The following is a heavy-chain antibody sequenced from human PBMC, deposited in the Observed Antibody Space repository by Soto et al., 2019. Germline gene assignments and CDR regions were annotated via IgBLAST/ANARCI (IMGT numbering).Heavy chain of an antibody. CDR2: IWYDGSNK. J-gene: IGHJ4*02. Sequence: GGSLRLSCASSGFTFSSYGMHWVRQAPGKGLEWVAVIWYDGSNKYYADSVKGRFTISRDNSKNTLYLQMNSLRAEDTAVYYCARGFSSVVGFDYWGQGTLVTVSS. CDR3: ARGFSSVVGFDY. CDR1: GFTFSSYG. D-gene: IGHD1-26*01. V-gene: IGHV3-33*01.